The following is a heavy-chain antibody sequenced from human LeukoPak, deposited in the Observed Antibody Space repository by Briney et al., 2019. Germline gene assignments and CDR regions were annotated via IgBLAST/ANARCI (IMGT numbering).Heavy chain of an antibody. J-gene: IGHJ4*02. V-gene: IGHV3-23*01. CDR2: ISGSGGST. CDR3: AKDPVHYCSSTSCYAPRIYFDY. CDR1: GFTFSNYG. D-gene: IGHD2-2*01. Sequence: PGGSLRLSCAASGFTFSNYGMNWVRQAPGKGLEWVSAISGSGGSTYYADSVKGRFTISRDNSKNTLYLQMNSLRAEDTAVYYCAKDPVHYCSSTSCYAPRIYFDYWGQGTLVTVSS.